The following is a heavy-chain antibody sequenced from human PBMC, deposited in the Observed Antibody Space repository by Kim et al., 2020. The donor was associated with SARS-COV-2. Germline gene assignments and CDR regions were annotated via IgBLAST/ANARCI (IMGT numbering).Heavy chain of an antibody. V-gene: IGHV3-48*02. CDR3: AREGAGRWLQFRRHYYYGMDV. Sequence: GGSLRLSCAASGFTFSSYSMNWVRQAPGKGLEWVSYISSSSSTIYYADSVKGRFTISRDNAKNSLYLQMNSLRDEDTAVYYCAREGAGRWLQFRRHYYYGMDVWGQGTTVTVSS. J-gene: IGHJ6*02. CDR2: ISSSSSTI. D-gene: IGHD3-10*01. CDR1: GFTFSSYS.